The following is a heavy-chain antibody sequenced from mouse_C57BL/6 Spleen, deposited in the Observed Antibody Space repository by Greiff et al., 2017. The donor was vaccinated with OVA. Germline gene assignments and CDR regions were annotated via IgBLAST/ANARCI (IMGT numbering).Heavy chain of an antibody. V-gene: IGHV5-17*01. D-gene: IGHD1-1*01. CDR3: AREDGSSFWYFDV. Sequence: EVQRVESGGGLVKPGGSLKLSCAASGFTFSDYGMHWVRQAPEKGLEWVAYISSGSSTLYYADTVKGRFTISRDNAKNTLFLQMTSLRSEGTAMYYCAREDGSSFWYFDVWGTGTTVTVSS. CDR2: ISSGSSTL. CDR1: GFTFSDYG. J-gene: IGHJ1*03.